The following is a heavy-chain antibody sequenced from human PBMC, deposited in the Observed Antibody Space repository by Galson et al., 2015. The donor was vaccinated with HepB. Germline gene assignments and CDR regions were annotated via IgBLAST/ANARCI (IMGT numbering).Heavy chain of an antibody. D-gene: IGHD3-3*01. V-gene: IGHV3-21*01. Sequence: SLRLSCAASGFTFSSYSMNWVRQAPGTGLELVSSISSSSSYIYYADSVKGRFTISRDNAKNSLYLQRNSLRAEDTAVYYCARHPAGAYYDFWSGFYHGYFDYWGQGILVTVSS. CDR1: GFTFSSYS. CDR3: ARHPAGAYYDFWSGFYHGYFDY. CDR2: ISSSSSYI. J-gene: IGHJ4*02.